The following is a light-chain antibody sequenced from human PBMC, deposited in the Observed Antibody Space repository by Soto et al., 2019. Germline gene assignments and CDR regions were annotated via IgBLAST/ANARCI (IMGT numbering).Light chain of an antibody. CDR1: QSVSSY. CDR2: DAS. CDR3: QKRSNWPPIT. V-gene: IGKV3-11*01. Sequence: EIVLTQSPPTLSLSPGERATLSCRASQSVSSYLAWYQQKPGQAPRLLIYDASNRATGIPARFSGSGSGTDFTLTISSLEPEDFAVYYCQKRSNWPPITFGQGTRLEI. J-gene: IGKJ5*01.